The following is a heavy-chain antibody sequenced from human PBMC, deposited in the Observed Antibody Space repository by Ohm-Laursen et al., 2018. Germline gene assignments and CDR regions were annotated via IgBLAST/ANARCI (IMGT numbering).Heavy chain of an antibody. Sequence: PSQTLSLTCTVSGGSISGYYWSWIRQPAGKGLEWIGRIQSSGSTNYNPPLKSRVSISVDMSKNQFSLKLSSVTAADTAVYYCARGYCSGGSCHAIDYWGQGTLVTVSS. CDR3: ARGYCSGGSCHAIDY. V-gene: IGHV4-4*07. CDR1: GGSISGYY. D-gene: IGHD2-15*01. CDR2: IQSSGST. J-gene: IGHJ4*02.